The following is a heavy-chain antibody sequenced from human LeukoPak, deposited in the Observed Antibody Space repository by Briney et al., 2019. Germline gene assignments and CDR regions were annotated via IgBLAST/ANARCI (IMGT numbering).Heavy chain of an antibody. Sequence: SETLSLTCTVSGGSISGSSYYWGWIRQPPGKGLEWIGSIYYSGSTYYNPSLKSRVTISVDTSKNQFSLKLSSATAADTAVYYCARVLRIAVTHDYWGQGTLVTVSS. J-gene: IGHJ4*02. CDR3: ARVLRIAVTHDY. D-gene: IGHD6-19*01. CDR1: GGSISGSSYY. CDR2: IYYSGST. V-gene: IGHV4-39*07.